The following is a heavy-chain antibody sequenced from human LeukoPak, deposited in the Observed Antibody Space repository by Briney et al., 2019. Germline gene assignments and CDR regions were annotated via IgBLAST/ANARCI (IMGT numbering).Heavy chain of an antibody. J-gene: IGHJ4*02. CDR1: GGSISSYY. D-gene: IGHD3-22*01. Sequence: KSSETLSLTCTVSGGSISSYYLSWIRQPPGKGLEWIGYIYYSGSTNYNPSLKSRVTISVDTSKNQFSLKLSSVTAADTAVFYCARDPPSTYYYDSSGYFDYWGQGTLVTVSS. CDR2: IYYSGST. V-gene: IGHV4-59*12. CDR3: ARDPPSTYYYDSSGYFDY.